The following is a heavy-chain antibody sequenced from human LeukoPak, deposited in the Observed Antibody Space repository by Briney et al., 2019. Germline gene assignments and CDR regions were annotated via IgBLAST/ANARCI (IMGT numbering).Heavy chain of an antibody. V-gene: IGHV1-18*01. J-gene: IGHJ5*02. CDR3: ARPYYDFWSGLGGHWFGP. CDR2: ISAYNGNT. D-gene: IGHD3-3*01. CDR1: GYTFTSYG. Sequence: ASVKVSCKASGYTFTSYGISWVRQAPGQGLEWMGWISAYNGNTNYAQKLQGRVTMTTDTSTSTAYMELRSLRSDDTAVYYCARPYYDFWSGLGGHWFGPWGQGTLVTVSS.